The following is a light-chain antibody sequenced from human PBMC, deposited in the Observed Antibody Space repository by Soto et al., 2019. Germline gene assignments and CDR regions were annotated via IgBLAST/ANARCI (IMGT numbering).Light chain of an antibody. V-gene: IGLV1-47*01. CDR2: RNN. CDR1: TSNIGSNY. Sequence: QSVLTQPLSASGTPGQGVTISCSGSTSNIGSNYVYWYQQLPGTAPKLLIYRNNQRPSGVPDRFSGSKSGTSASLAISGLRSDDEADYFCATWDDSLNGFYVFGTGTKVTV. CDR3: ATWDDSLNGFYV. J-gene: IGLJ1*01.